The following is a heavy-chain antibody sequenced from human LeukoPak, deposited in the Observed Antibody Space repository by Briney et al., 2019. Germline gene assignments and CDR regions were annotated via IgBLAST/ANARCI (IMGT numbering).Heavy chain of an antibody. V-gene: IGHV4-59*01. D-gene: IGHD5-12*01. CDR2: IYYSGST. Sequence: SETLSLTCTVSGGSISSYYWSWIRQPPGKGLEWIGYIYYSGSTNYNPSLKSRVTISVDTSKNQFSLKLSSVTAADTAVYYCARVSSGYDLSYYYYYMDVWGKGTTVTISS. J-gene: IGHJ6*03. CDR1: GGSISSYY. CDR3: ARVSSGYDLSYYYYYMDV.